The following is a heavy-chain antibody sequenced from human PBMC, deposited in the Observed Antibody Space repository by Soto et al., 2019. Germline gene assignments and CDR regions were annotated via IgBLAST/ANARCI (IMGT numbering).Heavy chain of an antibody. V-gene: IGHV3-23*01. D-gene: IGHD4-17*01. Sequence: ESGGGLVQPGGSLRLSCAASGFTFSNYAMTWVRQAPGKGLEWVSGIRGSGGNTYYADSVKGRFTISRDNSKNTLNLQMNSLRAEDTAVYYCAKAGGDYPYWYFDLWGRGTLVTVSS. CDR2: IRGSGGNT. J-gene: IGHJ2*01. CDR1: GFTFSNYA. CDR3: AKAGGDYPYWYFDL.